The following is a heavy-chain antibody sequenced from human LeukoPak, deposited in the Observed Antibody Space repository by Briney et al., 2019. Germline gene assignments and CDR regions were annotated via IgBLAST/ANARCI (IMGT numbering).Heavy chain of an antibody. D-gene: IGHD3-3*01. CDR2: INTDGSST. V-gene: IGHV3-74*01. CDR3: ARGSGTGDV. J-gene: IGHJ6*04. Sequence: GGSLRLSCAASGFTFITYGMHWVRQAPGKGLVWVSRINTDGSSTDYADSVKGRFSISRDNAKNTLYLQMNSLRDEDTAVYYCARGSGTGDVWGKGTTVTVSS. CDR1: GFTFITYG.